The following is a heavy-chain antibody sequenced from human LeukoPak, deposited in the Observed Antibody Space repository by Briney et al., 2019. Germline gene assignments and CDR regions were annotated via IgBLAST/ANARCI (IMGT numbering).Heavy chain of an antibody. CDR3: AREYDYVWGSYRYTGESCFQH. Sequence: ASVKVSCKASGYTFTGYYMHWVRQAPGQGLEWMGRINPNSGGTNYAQKFQGRVTMTRDTSISKAYMELSRLRSDDTAVYYCAREYDYVWGSYRYTGESCFQHWGQGTLVTVSS. CDR2: INPNSGGT. CDR1: GYTFTGYY. V-gene: IGHV1-2*06. D-gene: IGHD3-16*02. J-gene: IGHJ1*01.